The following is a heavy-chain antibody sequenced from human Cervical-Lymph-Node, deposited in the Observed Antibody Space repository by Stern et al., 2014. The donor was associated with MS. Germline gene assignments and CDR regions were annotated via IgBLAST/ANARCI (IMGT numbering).Heavy chain of an antibody. CDR2: IFPVFGTP. V-gene: IGHV1-69*01. Sequence: QVQLVQSGAEVTKPGSSVKVSCKASGGTFSKFPSSWVRQAPGKGLEWMGGIFPVFGTPMSAQAFRGRVTITADVSTSTVYMELSSLRSDDTAVYYCALSSETSDRGYSLGYALWGQGTLVTVSS. J-gene: IGHJ4*02. CDR3: ALSSETSDRGYSLGYAL. D-gene: IGHD5-18*01. CDR1: GGTFSKFP.